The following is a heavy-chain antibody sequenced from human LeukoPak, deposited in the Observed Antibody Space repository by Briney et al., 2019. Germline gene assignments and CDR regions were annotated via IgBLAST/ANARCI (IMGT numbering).Heavy chain of an antibody. J-gene: IGHJ6*02. V-gene: IGHV4-59*06. CDR1: GGSISSYY. CDR3: ARDSLRRYCSSTSCYRYGMDV. Sequence: PSETLSLTCTVSGGSISSYYWSWIRQHPGKGLEWIGYIYYSGSTYYNPSLKSRVTISVDTSKNQFSLKLSSVTAADTAVYYCARDSLRRYCSSTSCYRYGMDVWGQGTTVTVSS. CDR2: IYYSGST. D-gene: IGHD2-2*01.